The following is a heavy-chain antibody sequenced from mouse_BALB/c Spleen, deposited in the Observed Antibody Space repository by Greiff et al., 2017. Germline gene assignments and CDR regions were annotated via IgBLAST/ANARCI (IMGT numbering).Heavy chain of an antibody. CDR2: IYPGNVNT. V-gene: IGHV1S56*01. CDR3: AREVRLYFDY. J-gene: IGHJ2*01. D-gene: IGHD2-14*01. CDR1: GYTFTSYY. Sequence: QVQLQQSGPELVKPGASVRISCKASGYTFTSYYIHWVKQRPGQGLEWIGWIYPGNVNTKYNEKFKGKATLTADKSSSTAYMQLSSLTSEDSAVYFCAREVRLYFDYWGQGTTLTVSS.